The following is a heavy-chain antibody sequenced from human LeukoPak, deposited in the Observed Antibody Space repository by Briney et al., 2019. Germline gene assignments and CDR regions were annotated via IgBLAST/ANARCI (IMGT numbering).Heavy chain of an antibody. CDR2: IYWDDDK. CDR1: GFSLSTRGVG. CDR3: AHVRTKTNLAAAGTNPFDY. D-gene: IGHD6-13*01. Sequence: SGPTLVKPTQTLTLTCTFSGFSLSTRGVGVGWNRQPPGKALEWLGLIYWDDDKHYSPSLKSRLTITKDTSKNQVVLTMTTMDPVDTATYHCAHVRTKTNLAAAGTNPFDYWGQGTLVTVSS. V-gene: IGHV2-5*02. J-gene: IGHJ4*02.